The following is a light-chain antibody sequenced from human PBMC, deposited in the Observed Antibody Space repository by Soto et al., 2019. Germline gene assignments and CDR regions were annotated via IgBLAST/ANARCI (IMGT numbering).Light chain of an antibody. CDR2: DVT. V-gene: IGLV2-11*01. CDR1: SSDVGGYNY. J-gene: IGLJ2*01. CDR3: CSYAGKFNRVI. Sequence: QSALTQPRSVSGSPGQSVTISCAGTSSDVGGYNYVSWYQQKPGKAPKLMIYDVTERPSGVPDRFSGSKSGNTASLTISGLQAGDEADYYCCSYAGKFNRVIFGGGTKLTVL.